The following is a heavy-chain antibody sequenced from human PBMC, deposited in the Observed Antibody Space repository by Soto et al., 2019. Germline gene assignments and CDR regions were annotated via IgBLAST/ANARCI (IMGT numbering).Heavy chain of an antibody. CDR3: ARDFFDSSDYTTNWFDP. D-gene: IGHD3-22*01. CDR2: IYHTGNA. V-gene: IGHV4-39*01. Sequence: SEAPSLPLAVSGGSINNSDWWDLIRQPPGEGLEWIGSIYHTGNAYYNPSLKSRVTISVDTSKNQFSLKLTSVTAADAALYYCARDFFDSSDYTTNWFDPWGQGTLVTVSS. CDR1: GGSINNSDW. J-gene: IGHJ5*02.